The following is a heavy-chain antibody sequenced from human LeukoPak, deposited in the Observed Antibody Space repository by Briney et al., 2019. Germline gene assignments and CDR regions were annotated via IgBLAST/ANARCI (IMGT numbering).Heavy chain of an antibody. D-gene: IGHD5-24*01. CDR2: INHSGST. V-gene: IGHV4-34*01. CDR1: GGSFSGYY. J-gene: IGHJ3*02. CDR3: ARGVYGMATSDAFDI. Sequence: PSETLSLTCAVYGGSFSGYYWSWIRQPPGKGLEWIGEINHSGSTNYNPSLKSRVTISVDTSKNQFSLRLSSVTAADTAVYYCARGVYGMATSDAFDIWGQGTMVTVSS.